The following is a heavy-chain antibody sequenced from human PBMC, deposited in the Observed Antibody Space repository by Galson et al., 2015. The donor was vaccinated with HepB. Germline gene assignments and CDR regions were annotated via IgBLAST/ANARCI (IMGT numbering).Heavy chain of an antibody. J-gene: IGHJ4*02. Sequence: GGYSWSWIRQPPGKGLEWIGYIYHSGSTYYNPSLKSRVTISVDRSKNQFSLKLSSVTAADTAVYYCAREKVRGGYFDYWGQGTLVTVSS. V-gene: IGHV4-30-2*01. CDR1: GGYS. CDR3: AREKVRGGYFDY. D-gene: IGHD3-10*01. CDR2: IYHSGST.